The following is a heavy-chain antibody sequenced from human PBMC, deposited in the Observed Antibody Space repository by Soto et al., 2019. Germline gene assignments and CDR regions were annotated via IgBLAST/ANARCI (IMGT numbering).Heavy chain of an antibody. CDR3: AKVPDYYDSSGYYYGIFHY. V-gene: IGHV3-23*01. D-gene: IGHD3-22*01. J-gene: IGHJ4*02. CDR2: ISGSGGST. CDR1: GFTFSSYA. Sequence: GGSLRLSCAASGFTFSSYAMSWVRQAPGKGLEWVSAISGSGGSTYYADSVKGRFTIPRDNSKNTLYLQMNSLRAEDTAVYYCAKVPDYYDSSGYYYGIFHYWGQGTLVTVSS.